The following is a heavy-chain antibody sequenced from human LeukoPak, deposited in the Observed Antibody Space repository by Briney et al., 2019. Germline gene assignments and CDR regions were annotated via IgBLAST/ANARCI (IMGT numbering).Heavy chain of an antibody. V-gene: IGHV4-34*01. Sequence: PSETLSLTCAVYGGSFSGYYWSWIHQPPGKGLEWIGEINHSGSTNYNPSLKSRVTISVDTSKNQFSLKLSSVTAADTAVYYCARGNLVAATPFDYWGQGTLVTVSS. CDR3: ARGNLVAATPFDY. J-gene: IGHJ4*02. CDR1: GGSFSGYY. CDR2: INHSGST. D-gene: IGHD2-15*01.